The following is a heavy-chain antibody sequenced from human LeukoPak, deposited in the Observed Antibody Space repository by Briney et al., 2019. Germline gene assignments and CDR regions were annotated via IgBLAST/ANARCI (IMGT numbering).Heavy chain of an antibody. CDR2: ISGSGGST. J-gene: IGHJ5*02. D-gene: IGHD3-22*01. CDR1: GFTFSSYA. Sequence: GGSLRLSCAASGFTFSSYAMSWVRQAPGKGLEWVSAISGSGGSTYYADSVKGRFTISRDNSKNTLYLQMNSLRAEDTAVYYCAREGYYYDSSGSYNWFDPWGQGTLVTVSS. CDR3: AREGYYYDSSGSYNWFDP. V-gene: IGHV3-23*01.